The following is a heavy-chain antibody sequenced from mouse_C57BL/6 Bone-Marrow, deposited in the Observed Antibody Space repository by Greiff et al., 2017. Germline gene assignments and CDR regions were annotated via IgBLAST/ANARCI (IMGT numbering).Heavy chain of an antibody. CDR1: GFTFSSYC. V-gene: IGHV5-6*01. J-gene: IGHJ2*01. Sequence: EVKVVESGGDLVKPGGSLKLSCAASGFTFSSYCMSWVRQTPDKRLEWVATISSGGSNTYYPDSVKGRYTISRDNAKNTLYLQMSRLKSEDTAMXYCARHWGYYWGQGTTLTVSS. CDR2: ISSGGSNT. CDR3: ARHWGYY. D-gene: IGHD4-1*01.